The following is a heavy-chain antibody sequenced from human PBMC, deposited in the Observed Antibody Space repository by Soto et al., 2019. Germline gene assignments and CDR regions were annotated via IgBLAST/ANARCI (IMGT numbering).Heavy chain of an antibody. V-gene: IGHV3-73*01. CDR3: TTSYCSSTSCYDHYYYGMDV. CDR1: GFTFSGSA. CDR2: IRSKANSYAT. Sequence: PGGSLRLSCAASGFTFSGSAMHWVRQASGKGLEWVGRIRSKANSYATAYAASAKGRFTISRDDSKNTAYLQMNSLKTEDTAVYYCTTSYCSSTSCYDHYYYGMDVWGQGTTVTVSS. D-gene: IGHD2-2*01. J-gene: IGHJ6*02.